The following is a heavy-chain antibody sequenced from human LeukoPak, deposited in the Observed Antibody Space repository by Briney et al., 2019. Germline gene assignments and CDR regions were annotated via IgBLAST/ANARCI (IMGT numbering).Heavy chain of an antibody. CDR1: GFIVSQNY. CDR2: ISSSSSYI. J-gene: IGHJ4*02. Sequence: GGSLRLSCAASGFIVSQNYMSWVRQAPGKGLEWVSSISSSSSYIYYADSVKGRFTISRDNAKNSLYLQMNSLRAEDTAVYYCARDLLGDYWGQGTLVTVSS. CDR3: ARDLLGDY. V-gene: IGHV3-21*01.